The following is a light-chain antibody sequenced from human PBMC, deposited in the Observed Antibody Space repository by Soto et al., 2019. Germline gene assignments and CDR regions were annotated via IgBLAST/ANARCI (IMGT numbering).Light chain of an antibody. CDR3: SSYAGSNTLV. V-gene: IGLV2-8*01. CDR2: EVI. Sequence: QSVLTQPASVFGSPGQSITISCTGTSSDVGGYNFVSWYQQLPGKAPKLMIYEVIKRPSGVPDRFSGSKSGNTASLTVSGLQAEDEADYYCSSYAGSNTLVFGGGTKLTVL. J-gene: IGLJ2*01. CDR1: SSDVGGYNF.